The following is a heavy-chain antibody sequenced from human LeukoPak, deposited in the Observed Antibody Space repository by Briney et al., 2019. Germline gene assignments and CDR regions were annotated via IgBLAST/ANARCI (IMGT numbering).Heavy chain of an antibody. J-gene: IGHJ5*02. CDR3: ARDLCSSTSCYENWFDP. V-gene: IGHV1-18*01. Sequence: ASVNVSCKASGYTFPRYGISWVRQAPGQGLEWMGWISAYNGNTNYAQKLQGRVTMTTDTSTSTAYMELRSLRSDDTAVYYCARDLCSSTSCYENWFDPGGQGTLVTVSS. D-gene: IGHD2-2*01. CDR2: ISAYNGNT. CDR1: GYTFPRYG.